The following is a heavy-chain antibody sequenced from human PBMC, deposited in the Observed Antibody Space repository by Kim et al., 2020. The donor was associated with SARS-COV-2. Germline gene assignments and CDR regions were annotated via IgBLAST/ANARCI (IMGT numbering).Heavy chain of an antibody. J-gene: IGHJ3*02. Sequence: GGSLRLSCAASGFSVSSTYVSWVRQAPGKGLEWVSVIYSTGSTFYANSVNGRFTISRHTSDNRLYLQMTNLRAEDTAIYFCASLTSGRKGHDGFDIWGQGTMVTVSS. D-gene: IGHD7-27*01. CDR3: ASLTSGRKGHDGFDI. CDR1: GFSVSSTY. CDR2: IYSTGST. V-gene: IGHV3-53*04.